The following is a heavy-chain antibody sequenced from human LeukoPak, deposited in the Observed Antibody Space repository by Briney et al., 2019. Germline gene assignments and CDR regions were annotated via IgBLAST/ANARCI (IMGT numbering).Heavy chain of an antibody. J-gene: IGHJ4*02. V-gene: IGHV3-23*01. D-gene: IGHD5-18*01. Sequence: GGTLRLSCAASGFTFSSYGMSWVRQAPGKGLEWVSAISGSGGSTYYADSVKGRFTISRDNAKNSLYLQMNSLRAEDTAVYYCARARGYSYGYEVYFDYWGQGTLVTVSS. CDR2: ISGSGGST. CDR3: ARARGYSYGYEVYFDY. CDR1: GFTFSSYG.